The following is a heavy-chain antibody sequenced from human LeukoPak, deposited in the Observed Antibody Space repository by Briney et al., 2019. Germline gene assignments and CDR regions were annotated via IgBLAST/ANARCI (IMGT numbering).Heavy chain of an antibody. Sequence: AESLKISCKGSGYSFPNYWIGWVRQMPGKGLEWMGIIYPGDADTRYSPSFQGQVTISADKSINTAFLQWSSLKASDTAMYYCARQGIMVAGAFDFWGQGTVVTVSS. J-gene: IGHJ4*02. CDR2: IYPGDADT. CDR3: ARQGIMVAGAFDF. V-gene: IGHV5-51*01. CDR1: GYSFPNYW. D-gene: IGHD2-15*01.